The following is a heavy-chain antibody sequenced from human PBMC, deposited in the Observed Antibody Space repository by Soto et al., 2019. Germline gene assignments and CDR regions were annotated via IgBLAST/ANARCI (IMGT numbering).Heavy chain of an antibody. Sequence: PGGSLRLSCAASGFTFSTFYMNWVRQAPGKGLEWVSFLSSESTFISYADSVKGRFTISRDNSKKSLFLQMDSLGVEDTAVYYCARVRSGTYNAFDLWGQGTVVTVSS. V-gene: IGHV3-11*06. D-gene: IGHD1-26*01. CDR1: GFTFSTFY. CDR2: LSSESTFI. CDR3: ARVRSGTYNAFDL. J-gene: IGHJ3*01.